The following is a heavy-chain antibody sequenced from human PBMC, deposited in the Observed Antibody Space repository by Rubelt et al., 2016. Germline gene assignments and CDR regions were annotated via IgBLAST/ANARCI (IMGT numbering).Heavy chain of an antibody. J-gene: IGHJ4*02. D-gene: IGHD6-13*01. CDR2: INHSGSA. V-gene: IGHV4-34*01. CDR3: ARVHRTAAGRPFDN. Sequence: QLHQWGAGLLKPSETLSLTCAVYGGSLSGYSWSWIRQSPEKGLEWIGEINHSGSANYNPSLKTRVTISVDTSKNQFSLMRSSVTAADTAVYYCARVHRTAAGRPFDNWGQGILVAVSS. CDR1: GGSLSGYS.